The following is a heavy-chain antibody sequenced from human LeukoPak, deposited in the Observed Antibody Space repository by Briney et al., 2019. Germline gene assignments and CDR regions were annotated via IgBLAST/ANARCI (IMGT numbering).Heavy chain of an antibody. D-gene: IGHD3-3*01. CDR1: GGSISSYY. CDR2: IYTSGST. CDR3: ARHVGRYDFWSGSKYYYYYMDV. J-gene: IGHJ6*03. Sequence: SETLSLTCTVSGGSISSYYWSWIRQPPGKGLEWIGYIYTSGSTNYNPSLKSRVTISVDTSKNQFSLKRSSVTAADTAVYYCARHVGRYDFWSGSKYYYYYMDVWGKGTTVTVSS. V-gene: IGHV4-4*09.